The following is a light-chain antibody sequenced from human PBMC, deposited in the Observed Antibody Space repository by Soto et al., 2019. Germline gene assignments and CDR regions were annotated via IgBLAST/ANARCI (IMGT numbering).Light chain of an antibody. CDR1: QGISSF. CDR3: QQLKTYPVI. CDR2: GAS. Sequence: DIQLTQSPSSLSAAVGDRVTTTCRASQGISSFLAWFQQKPGKAPKLLIYGASALQSGVPSRFSGSGSGTEFTLTISSLQPEDFATYYCQQLKTYPVIFGGGTKVEIK. J-gene: IGKJ4*01. V-gene: IGKV1-9*01.